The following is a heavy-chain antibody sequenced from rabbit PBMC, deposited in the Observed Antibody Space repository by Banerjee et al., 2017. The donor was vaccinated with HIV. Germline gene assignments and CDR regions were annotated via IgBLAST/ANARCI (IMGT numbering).Heavy chain of an antibody. CDR2: IYPDYGST. CDR3: AREAGVDGGGYATAYGLDP. Sequence: ELVESGGGLVQSGESLKLSCKASGIDFSSYGISWVRQAPGKGLEWIAYIYPDYGSTDYASWVNGRFTISLDNAQNTVFLQMTSLTAADTATYFCAREAGVDGGGYATAYGLDPWGPGTLVTVS. V-gene: IGHV1S47*01. D-gene: IGHD6-1*01. J-gene: IGHJ2*02. CDR1: GIDFSSYG.